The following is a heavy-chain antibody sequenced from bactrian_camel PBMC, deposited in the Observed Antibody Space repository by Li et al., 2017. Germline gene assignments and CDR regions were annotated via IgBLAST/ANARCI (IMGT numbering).Heavy chain of an antibody. V-gene: IGHV3S10*01. D-gene: IGHD2*01. Sequence: LVESGGGSVQAGGSLRLSCSASGYTYSGMCMSWVRQAPGKRVDWVSTILSDGTTAYTDSAKGRFTISRDNAKNTLYLQMSNLKTEDTAMYYCVKAGTRVTNSPGTQVTVS. J-gene: IGHJ4*01. CDR2: ILSDGTT. CDR1: GYTYSGMC.